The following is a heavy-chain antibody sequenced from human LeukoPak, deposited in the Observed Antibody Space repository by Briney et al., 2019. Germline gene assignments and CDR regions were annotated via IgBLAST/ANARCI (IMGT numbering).Heavy chain of an antibody. CDR3: ARDNPPQLWSRGNGGGTAFDI. D-gene: IGHD5-18*01. CDR2: INPSGGST. V-gene: IGHV1-46*01. J-gene: IGHJ3*02. CDR1: GYTFTSYY. Sequence: ASVKVSCKASGYTFTSYYMHWVRQAPGQGLEWMGIINPSGGSTSYAQKFQGRVTMTRDMSTSTVYMELSSLRSEDTAVYYCARDNPPQLWSRGNGGGTAFDIWGQGTMVTVSS.